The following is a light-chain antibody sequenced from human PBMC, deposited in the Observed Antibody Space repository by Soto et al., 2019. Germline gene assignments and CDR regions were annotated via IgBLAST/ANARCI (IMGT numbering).Light chain of an antibody. Sequence: ENVFSQSPATLALSPGERATLSCRASQSVSSYLAWYQQKPGQAPRLLIYDSSNRATGIPARFSGSGSGTDFTLTISSLEPEDFAVYCCQQHSNWPLTFGGGTKVDIK. CDR1: QSVSSY. CDR3: QQHSNWPLT. J-gene: IGKJ4*01. V-gene: IGKV3-11*01. CDR2: DSS.